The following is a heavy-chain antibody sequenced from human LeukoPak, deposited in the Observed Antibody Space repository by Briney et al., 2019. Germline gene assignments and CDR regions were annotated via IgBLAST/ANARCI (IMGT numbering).Heavy chain of an antibody. CDR1: GGSISSSSYY. CDR3: ARHSPGHGYFQH. V-gene: IGHV4-39*01. Sequence: SETLSLTCTVSGGSISSSSYYWGWIRQPPGKGLEWIGSIYYSRSTYYNPSLKSRVTISVDTSKNQFSLKLSSVTAADTAVYYCARHSPGHGYFQHWGQGTLVTVSS. J-gene: IGHJ1*01. CDR2: IYYSRST.